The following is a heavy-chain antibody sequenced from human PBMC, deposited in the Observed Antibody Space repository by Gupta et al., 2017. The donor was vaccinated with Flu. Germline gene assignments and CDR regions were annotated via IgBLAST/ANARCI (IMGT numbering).Heavy chain of an antibody. CDR3: AKDNYYYYMDV. Sequence: HWVRQAPGKGLEWVALISFDESNKYYADSVKGRFTISRDNSQNTLYLQMNSLRAEDTAVYYCAKDNYYYYMDVWGKGTTVTVSS. CDR2: ISFDESNK. V-gene: IGHV3-30*18. J-gene: IGHJ6*03.